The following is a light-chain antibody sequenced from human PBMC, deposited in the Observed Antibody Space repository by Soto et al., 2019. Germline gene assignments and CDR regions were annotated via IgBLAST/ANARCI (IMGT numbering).Light chain of an antibody. Sequence: EIVLTQSPATLSLSPGERATLSCRASQSVSSYLAWYQQKPGQAPRLLIYDASNRATGIPARFSGSGSGTDFTLTISSLEPEEFAVYYCQQRSNWRGLTFGGGTKVEIK. CDR1: QSVSSY. CDR3: QQRSNWRGLT. CDR2: DAS. J-gene: IGKJ4*01. V-gene: IGKV3-11*01.